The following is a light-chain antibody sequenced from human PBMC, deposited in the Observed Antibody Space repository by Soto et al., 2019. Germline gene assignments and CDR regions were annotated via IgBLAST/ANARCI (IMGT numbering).Light chain of an antibody. CDR3: QQYGSSLRVS. Sequence: EIVLTQSPGTLSLSPGERATLSCRASQSVSSNYIAWYQQKPGQAPRLLIYGASSRATGIPDRFSGSGSGTDLSLTISRLEPEDFAVYYCQQYGSSLRVSFGGGTKVEIK. V-gene: IGKV3-20*01. CDR2: GAS. J-gene: IGKJ4*01. CDR1: QSVSSNY.